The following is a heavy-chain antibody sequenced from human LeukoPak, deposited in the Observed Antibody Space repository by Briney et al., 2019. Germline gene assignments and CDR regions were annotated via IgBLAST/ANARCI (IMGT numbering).Heavy chain of an antibody. Sequence: ASVKVSCKASGATFSSYAISWVRQAPGQGLEWMGRIIPILGIANYAQKFQGRVTITADKSTSTAYMELSSLRSEDTAVYYCARRYFDWSEKYYFDYWGQGTLVTVSS. CDR1: GATFSSYA. CDR2: IIPILGIA. CDR3: ARRYFDWSEKYYFDY. D-gene: IGHD3-9*01. V-gene: IGHV1-69*04. J-gene: IGHJ4*02.